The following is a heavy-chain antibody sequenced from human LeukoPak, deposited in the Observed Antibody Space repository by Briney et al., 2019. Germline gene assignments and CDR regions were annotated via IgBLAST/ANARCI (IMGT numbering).Heavy chain of an antibody. Sequence: GRSLRLSCAASGFTFDDYAMHWVRQAPGKGLEWVSGISWNSGSIGYADSVKGRFTISRDNAKNSLYLQMNSLRAEDTASYYCAKVHYDSSGYYFYHWGQGTLVTVSS. CDR3: AKVHYDSSGYYFYH. CDR1: GFTFDDYA. D-gene: IGHD3-22*01. J-gene: IGHJ4*02. V-gene: IGHV3-9*01. CDR2: ISWNSGSI.